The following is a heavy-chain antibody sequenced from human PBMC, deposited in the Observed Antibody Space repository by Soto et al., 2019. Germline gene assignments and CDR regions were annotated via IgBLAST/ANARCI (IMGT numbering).Heavy chain of an antibody. V-gene: IGHV4-4*07. J-gene: IGHJ6*02. Sequence: SETLSLTCSVSGADINTYSWTWIRQPAGKGLEWIGRIYTSASINYNPSLRGRVTLSVDTSTNQVSLKLASVTAADTAVYCCARDREAGYNFNYGMDVWGQGTTVTVSS. D-gene: IGHD6-19*01. CDR3: ARDREAGYNFNYGMDV. CDR2: IYTSASI. CDR1: GADINTYS.